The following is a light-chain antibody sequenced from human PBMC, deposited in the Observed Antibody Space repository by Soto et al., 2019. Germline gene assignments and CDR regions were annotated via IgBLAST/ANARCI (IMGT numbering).Light chain of an antibody. Sequence: QSVLTQPPSVSGAPGQRVTISCTGSSSNIGAGYDVHWYQQLPGTAPKLLIYKNSIRPSGVPDRFSGSKSGTSASLAITGLQAEDEADYYCQSYDSSHNYVFGTGTKLTVL. J-gene: IGLJ1*01. CDR1: SSNIGAGYD. CDR3: QSYDSSHNYV. CDR2: KNS. V-gene: IGLV1-40*01.